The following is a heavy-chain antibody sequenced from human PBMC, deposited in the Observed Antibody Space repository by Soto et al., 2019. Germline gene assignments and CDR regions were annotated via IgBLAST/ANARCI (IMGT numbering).Heavy chain of an antibody. D-gene: IGHD4-17*01. Sequence: GGSLRLSCAASGFTFSNHPMSWVRQAPGKGLEWVSVISDDGRSTYYADSVKGRFTMSRDNARNSLYLQMNSLRDEDTAVYYCARDNYGDAFDFWGQGTLVTVSS. J-gene: IGHJ4*02. CDR2: ISDDGRST. V-gene: IGHV3-23*01. CDR1: GFTFSNHP. CDR3: ARDNYGDAFDF.